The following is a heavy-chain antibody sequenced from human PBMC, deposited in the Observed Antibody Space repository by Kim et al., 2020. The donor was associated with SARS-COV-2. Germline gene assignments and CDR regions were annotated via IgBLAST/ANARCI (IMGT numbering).Heavy chain of an antibody. CDR3: ARGDDSYPFDY. Sequence: SETLSLTCAVYGGSFSGYYWSWIRQPPGKGLEWIGEINHSGSTNYNPSLKSRVTISVDTSKNQFSLKLSSVTAADTAVYYCARGDDSYPFDYWGQGTLVTVSS. J-gene: IGHJ4*02. CDR2: INHSGST. D-gene: IGHD3-3*01. CDR1: GGSFSGYY. V-gene: IGHV4-34*01.